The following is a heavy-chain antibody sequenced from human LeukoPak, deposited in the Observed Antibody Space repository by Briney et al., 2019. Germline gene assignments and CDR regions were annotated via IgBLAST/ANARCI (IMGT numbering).Heavy chain of an antibody. CDR2: IWNDGGNT. CDR3: ARALGYSGYGYYYYYYGMDV. Sequence: GRSLRLSWAASGFTFSSHGMHWVRQAPGKGLEWVAVIWNDGGNTYHADSVKGRFTISRDNSKNTLHLQMNSLRAEDTAVYYCARALGYSGYGYYYYYYGMDVWGQGTTVTVSS. CDR1: GFTFSSHG. V-gene: IGHV3-33*01. D-gene: IGHD5-12*01. J-gene: IGHJ6*02.